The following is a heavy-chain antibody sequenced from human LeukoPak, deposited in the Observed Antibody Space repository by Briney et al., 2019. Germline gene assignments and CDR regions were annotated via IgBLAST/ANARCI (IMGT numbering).Heavy chain of an antibody. CDR1: GGSISSSSYY. V-gene: IGHV4-39*01. Sequence: SETLSLTCTVSGGSISSSSYYWGWIRQPPGKGLEWIGSIYYSGSTYYNPSLKSRVTISVDTSKNQFSLKLSSVTAADTAVYYCARLPSGSNYRWFDPWGQETLVTVSS. D-gene: IGHD4-11*01. J-gene: IGHJ5*02. CDR2: IYYSGST. CDR3: ARLPSGSNYRWFDP.